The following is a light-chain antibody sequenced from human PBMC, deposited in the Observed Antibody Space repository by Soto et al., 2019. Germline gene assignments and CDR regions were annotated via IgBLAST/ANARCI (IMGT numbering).Light chain of an antibody. J-gene: IGLJ1*01. Sequence: QSVLTQPASVSGSPGQSVAISCTGTSSDVGAYNYISWYQQHPGKAPKLLLSEVSNRPSGVSDRFSGSKSGNTASLTISGLQAEDEADYYCSSYTSSTNYVFGTGTKVTVL. CDR1: SSDVGAYNY. CDR3: SSYTSSTNYV. CDR2: EVS. V-gene: IGLV2-14*01.